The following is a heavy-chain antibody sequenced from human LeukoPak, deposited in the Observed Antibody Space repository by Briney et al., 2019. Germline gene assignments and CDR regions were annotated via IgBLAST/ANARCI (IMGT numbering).Heavy chain of an antibody. CDR1: GGSISSSNYY. CDR2: INHSGST. Sequence: SETLSLTCTVSGGSISSSNYYWGWIRQPPGKGLEWIGEINHSGSTNYNPSLKSRVTMSVDTSKNQFSLKLSSVTAADTAVYYCAREQGVRGAKATDWFDPWGQGTLVTVSS. J-gene: IGHJ5*02. D-gene: IGHD3-10*01. CDR3: AREQGVRGAKATDWFDP. V-gene: IGHV4-39*07.